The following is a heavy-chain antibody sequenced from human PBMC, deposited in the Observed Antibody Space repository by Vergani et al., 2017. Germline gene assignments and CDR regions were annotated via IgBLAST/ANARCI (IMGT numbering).Heavy chain of an antibody. Sequence: QVQLQESGPGLVKPSQTLSLTCTVSGGSISSGSYYWSWIRQPAGKGLEWIGRIYTSGSTNYNPSLKSRVSISVETTKKQFSLKLSSATAAYTAVYYCARYGDRYPRVVCGDWSQGTLVTVYS. CDR2: IYTSGST. CDR3: ARYGDRYPRVVCGD. J-gene: IGHJ4*02. D-gene: IGHD2-21*02. V-gene: IGHV4-61*02. CDR1: GGSISSGSYY.